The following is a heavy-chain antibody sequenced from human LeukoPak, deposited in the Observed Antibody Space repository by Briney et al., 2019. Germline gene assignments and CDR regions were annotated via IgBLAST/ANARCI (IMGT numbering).Heavy chain of an antibody. CDR3: ARDIADYYGSGSPFDY. D-gene: IGHD3-10*01. J-gene: IGHJ4*02. CDR2: ISGSGGST. Sequence: GGSLRLSCAASGFTFSSYAMSWVRQAPGKGLEWVSAISGSGGSTYYADSVKGRFTISRDNSKNTLYLQMNSLRAEDTALYYCARDIADYYGSGSPFDYWGQGTLVTVSS. V-gene: IGHV3-23*01. CDR1: GFTFSSYA.